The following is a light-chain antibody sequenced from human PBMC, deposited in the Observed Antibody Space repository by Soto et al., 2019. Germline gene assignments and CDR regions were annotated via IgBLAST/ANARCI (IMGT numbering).Light chain of an antibody. CDR3: QQYSSMLS. J-gene: IGKJ4*01. V-gene: IGKV1-33*01. CDR2: DSS. Sequence: DVPMTQSPSSLSASVGDRVTIACQSSHDVSWNLNWFQQKPGEAPKLLIYDSSNLERGVASRFSGSGSGTDFTLTISSLQPEDVATYYCQQYSSMLSFGGGTEVDLK. CDR1: HDVSWN.